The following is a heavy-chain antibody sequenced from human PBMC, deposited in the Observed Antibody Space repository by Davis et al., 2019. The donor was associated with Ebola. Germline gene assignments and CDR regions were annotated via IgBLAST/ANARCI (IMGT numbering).Heavy chain of an antibody. CDR2: ISWNSGSI. Sequence: GGSLRLSCAASGFTFDDYAMHWVRHAPGKGLEWVSGISWNSGSIGYADSVKGRFTISRDNAKNSLYLQMNSLRAEDTALYYCAREMGIAAAGTLWFDPWGQGTLVTVSS. V-gene: IGHV3-9*01. J-gene: IGHJ5*02. CDR1: GFTFDDYA. CDR3: AREMGIAAAGTLWFDP. D-gene: IGHD6-13*01.